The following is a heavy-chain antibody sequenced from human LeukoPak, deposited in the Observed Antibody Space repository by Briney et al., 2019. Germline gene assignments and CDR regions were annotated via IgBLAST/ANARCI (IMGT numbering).Heavy chain of an antibody. CDR1: GGSISSSSYF. CDR2: IHSSGST. V-gene: IGHV4-39*01. J-gene: IGHJ3*02. Sequence: SETLSLTCTVSGGSISSSSYFWGWIRQPPGKGLEWIGSIHSSGSTYYNPSLKSRVTISVDTSKNQFSLKLSSVTAADTAVYYCARRPVAGTQRAFDIWGQGTMVTVSS. CDR3: ARRPVAGTQRAFDI. D-gene: IGHD6-19*01.